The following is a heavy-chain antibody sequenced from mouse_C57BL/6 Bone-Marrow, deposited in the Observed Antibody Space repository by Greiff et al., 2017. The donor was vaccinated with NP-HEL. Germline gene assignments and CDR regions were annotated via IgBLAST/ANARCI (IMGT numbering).Heavy chain of an antibody. Sequence: QVQLQQSGAELVRPGTSVKLSCKASGYTFTSYWMHWVKQRPGQGLEWIGVIDPSDSYTNYNQKFKGKATLTVDTSSSTAYMQLSSLTSEDSAVYYCARSRAYWGQGTTLTVSS. V-gene: IGHV1-59*01. J-gene: IGHJ2*01. D-gene: IGHD3-3*01. CDR2: IDPSDSYT. CDR3: ARSRAY. CDR1: GYTFTSYW.